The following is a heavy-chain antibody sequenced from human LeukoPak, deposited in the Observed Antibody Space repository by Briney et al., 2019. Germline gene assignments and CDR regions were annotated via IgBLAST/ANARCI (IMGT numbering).Heavy chain of an antibody. V-gene: IGHV4-59*08. CDR1: GGSISSYY. Sequence: SETLSLTCTVSGGSISSYYWSWIRQPPGKGLEWIGYIYYSGSTNYNPSLKSRVTISVDTSKNQFSLKLSSVTAADTAVYYCARIIRDSSGYYYRYYYYGMDVWGQGTTVTVSS. D-gene: IGHD3-22*01. CDR3: ARIIRDSSGYYYRYYYYGMDV. J-gene: IGHJ6*02. CDR2: IYYSGST.